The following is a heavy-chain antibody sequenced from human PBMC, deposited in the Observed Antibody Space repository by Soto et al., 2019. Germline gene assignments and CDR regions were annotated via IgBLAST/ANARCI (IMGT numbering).Heavy chain of an antibody. V-gene: IGHV4-34*01. J-gene: IGHJ5*02. CDR1: GGSFSGYY. D-gene: IGHD3-3*01. CDR3: ARGAWSGYSYRVRWFDP. CDR2: INHSGST. Sequence: PSETLSLTCAVYGGSFSGYYWSWIRQPPGKGLEWIGEINHSGSTNYNPSLKSRVTISVDTSKNQFSLKLSSVTAADTAVYYCARGAWSGYSYRVRWFDPWGQGTLVTVSS.